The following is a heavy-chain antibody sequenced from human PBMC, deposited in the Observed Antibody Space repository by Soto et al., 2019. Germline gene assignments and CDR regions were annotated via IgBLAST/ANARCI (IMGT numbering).Heavy chain of an antibody. D-gene: IGHD3-16*01. Sequence: EVQLVESGGGLVQPGGSLRLSCAASGFTFSNSWMSWVRQAPGKGLEWVANIKQDGIGKYYVDSVKGRFTISRDNARNSLYLQMNSLRAEDTAVYYCASDAFNFPDPFASDAFDIWGKGQWSPSLQ. CDR1: GFTFSNSW. V-gene: IGHV3-7*01. J-gene: IGHJ3*02. CDR2: IKQDGIGK. CDR3: ASDAFNFPDPFASDAFDI.